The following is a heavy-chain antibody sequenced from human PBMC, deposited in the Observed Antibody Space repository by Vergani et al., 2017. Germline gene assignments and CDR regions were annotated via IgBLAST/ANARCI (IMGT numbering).Heavy chain of an antibody. CDR1: GFTFNEYW. CDR3: ARARKFRFGVVWENWFDT. CDR2: MNGDGDPI. V-gene: IGHV3-74*01. Sequence: EVELVESGGGLVQPGGSLRLSCAASGFTFNEYWMHWARQVPGKGLVWVSGMNGDGDPISYADSVKGRFTISRDNAKNTLFLQMNSLRAEDTAVYYCARARKFRFGVVWENWFDTWGQGTLVTVSS. D-gene: IGHD3-3*01. J-gene: IGHJ5*02.